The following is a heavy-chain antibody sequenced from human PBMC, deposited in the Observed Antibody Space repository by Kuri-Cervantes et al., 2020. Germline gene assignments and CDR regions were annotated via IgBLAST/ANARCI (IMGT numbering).Heavy chain of an antibody. CDR2: INHGGGT. D-gene: IGHD3-16*01. CDR3: ARAGGVRSPLFSYYYGLDV. J-gene: IGHJ6*02. V-gene: IGHV4-34*01. CDR1: GGSFSDYS. Sequence: SQTLSLTCAVYGGSFSDYSWSWIRQPPGKGLEWIGEINHGGGTNYNPSLKSRVTVSVDTSKNQFSLRLSSVTAADTAVYYCARAGGVRSPLFSYYYGLDVWGRGTTVTVSS.